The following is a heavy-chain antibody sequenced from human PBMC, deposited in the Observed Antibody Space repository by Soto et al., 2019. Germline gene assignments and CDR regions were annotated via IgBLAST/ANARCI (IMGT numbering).Heavy chain of an antibody. CDR1: GGSISSVDHY. J-gene: IGHJ6*02. CDR2: IYYSGST. V-gene: IGHV4-31*03. D-gene: IGHD6-25*01. Sequence: PSETLSLTCSVSGGSISSVDHYWTWIRQQPGKGLEWIGYIYYSGSTDYNPSLKSRVTISVDRSKNQFSLNLSSVTAADTAIYYCARESGGYDSSTRYGLDVWGQGTTVTVSS. CDR3: ARESGGYDSSTRYGLDV.